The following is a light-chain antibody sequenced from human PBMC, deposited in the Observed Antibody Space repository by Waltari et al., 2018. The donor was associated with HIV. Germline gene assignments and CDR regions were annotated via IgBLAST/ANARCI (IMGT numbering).Light chain of an antibody. CDR2: VNS. Sequence: QPVLTRPPSVSGAPGQRATIACTGSDSNIAAGADVHWSQHLPGTAPKLLIYVNSNRPSGVPDRVSCSRSGTSASLAITGLQPEDEADYYCQSYDVTLSGPLVFGGGTKLTVL. CDR1: DSNIAAGAD. J-gene: IGLJ2*01. V-gene: IGLV1-40*01. CDR3: QSYDVTLSGPLV.